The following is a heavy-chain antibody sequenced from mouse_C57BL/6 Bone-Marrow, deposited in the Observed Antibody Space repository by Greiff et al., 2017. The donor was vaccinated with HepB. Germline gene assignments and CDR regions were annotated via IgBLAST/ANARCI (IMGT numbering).Heavy chain of an antibody. Sequence: EVQVVESGPELVKPGASVKISCKASGYSFTGYYMNWVKQSPEKSLEWIGEINPSTGGTTYNQKFKAKATLTVDKSSSTAYMQLKSLTSEDSAVYYCARKGSHWYFDVWGTGTTVTVSS. J-gene: IGHJ1*03. CDR2: INPSTGGT. CDR3: ARKGSHWYFDV. V-gene: IGHV1-42*01. CDR1: GYSFTGYY.